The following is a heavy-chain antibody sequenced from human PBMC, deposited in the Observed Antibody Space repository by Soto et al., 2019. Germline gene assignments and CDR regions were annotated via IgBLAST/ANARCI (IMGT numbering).Heavy chain of an antibody. CDR3: ARGGVRRAIISADW. J-gene: IGHJ4*02. Sequence: EVQLVESGGGLVQPGGSLRLTCAASGFTFSLCWMSWVRQAPGKGLEWVANIKQDGSEKYYVDSVKGRFTISRDNAKNSLYLQMNSLRAEDTAVYYCARGGVRRAIISADWWGQGTLVTVSS. CDR2: IKQDGSEK. CDR1: GFTFSLCW. V-gene: IGHV3-7*03. D-gene: IGHD3-10*01.